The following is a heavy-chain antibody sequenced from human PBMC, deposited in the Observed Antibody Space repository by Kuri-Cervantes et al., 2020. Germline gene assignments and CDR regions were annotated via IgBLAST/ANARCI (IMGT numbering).Heavy chain of an antibody. CDR3: AKDVHSGGWYFDY. CDR1: GFTFSSYG. CDR2: ISYDGSNK. J-gene: IGHJ4*02. Sequence: GESLKISCAASGFTFSSYGMHWVRQAPGKGLEWVAVISYDGSNKYYADSVKGRFTTSRDNSKNTLYLQMNSLRAEDTAVYYCAKDVHSGGWYFDYWGQGTLVTVSS. D-gene: IGHD6-19*01. V-gene: IGHV3-30*18.